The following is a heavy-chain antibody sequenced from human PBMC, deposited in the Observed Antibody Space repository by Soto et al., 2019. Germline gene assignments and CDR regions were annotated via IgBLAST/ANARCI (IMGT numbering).Heavy chain of an antibody. CDR3: ARHSPDFDWLSQFDY. V-gene: IGHV4-39*01. Sequence: SETLSLTCTVSGGSISSSNYYWGWIRQPPGKGLEWIGSINYSGNTYYNPSLNSRVTIFVDTSKSQFSMKLSSVTAADTAVYYCARHSPDFDWLSQFDYWGQGTLVTVSS. CDR1: GGSISSSNYY. J-gene: IGHJ4*02. D-gene: IGHD3-9*01. CDR2: INYSGNT.